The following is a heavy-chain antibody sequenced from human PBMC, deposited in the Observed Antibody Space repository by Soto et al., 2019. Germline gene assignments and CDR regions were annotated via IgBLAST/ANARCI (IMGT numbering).Heavy chain of an antibody. CDR3: ARISYWVKDY. J-gene: IGHJ4*02. Sequence: SETLSLTCTVSGASLSSGSYYWSWIRQPPGKGLEWIGYFYYTETTKYNPSLESRVTISADTSKNQFSLNLTSVTAADTAVYYCARISYWVKDYWGQGALVTVSS. CDR2: FYYTETT. D-gene: IGHD2-8*02. V-gene: IGHV4-61*01. CDR1: GASLSSGSYY.